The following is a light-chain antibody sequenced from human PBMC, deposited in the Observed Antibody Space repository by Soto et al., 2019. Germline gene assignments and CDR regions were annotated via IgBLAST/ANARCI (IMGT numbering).Light chain of an antibody. Sequence: QSALTQPPSASGTPGQRVTISCSGSSSNIGSNTVNWYQQLPGTAPKLLIYSNNQRPSGVPDRFSGSKSGTSASLAISGLQSEDEADYYCAAWDESLNGWVFGGGTKLPVL. CDR3: AAWDESLNGWV. V-gene: IGLV1-44*01. J-gene: IGLJ3*02. CDR1: SSNIGSNT. CDR2: SNN.